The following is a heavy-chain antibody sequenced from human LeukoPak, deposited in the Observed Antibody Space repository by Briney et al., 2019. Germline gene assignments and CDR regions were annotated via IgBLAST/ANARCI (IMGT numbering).Heavy chain of an antibody. Sequence: SETLSLTCTVSGGSISSGGYYWSWIRQHPGKGLGWIGYIYYSGSTYYNPSLKSRVTISVDTSKNQFSLKLSSVTAADTAVYYCARESPSDSSASYFDYWGQGTLVTVSS. V-gene: IGHV4-31*03. CDR1: GGSISSGGYY. J-gene: IGHJ4*02. D-gene: IGHD3-22*01. CDR3: ARESPSDSSASYFDY. CDR2: IYYSGST.